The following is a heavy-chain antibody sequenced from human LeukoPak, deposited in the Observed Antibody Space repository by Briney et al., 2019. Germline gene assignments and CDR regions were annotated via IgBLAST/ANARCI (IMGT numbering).Heavy chain of an antibody. Sequence: SETLSLTCTVSGGSISSYYWSWIRQPPGKGLEWIGYIYYSGSTYYNPSLKSRVTISVDTSKNQFSLKLSSVTAADTAVYYCARERFYDSSGYLEYFQHWGQGTLVTVSS. J-gene: IGHJ1*01. V-gene: IGHV4-30-4*01. CDR2: IYYSGST. D-gene: IGHD3-22*01. CDR3: ARERFYDSSGYLEYFQH. CDR1: GGSISSYY.